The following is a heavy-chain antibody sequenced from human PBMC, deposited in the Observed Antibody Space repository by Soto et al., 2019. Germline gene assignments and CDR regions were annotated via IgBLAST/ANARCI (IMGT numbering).Heavy chain of an antibody. CDR3: AKTYDFWSGYSGYYGMDV. Sequence: PXGSLKLSCAAAGFTFSSYGMHWVRQAPGKGLEWVAVISYDGSNKYYADSVKGRFTISRDNSKNTLYLQMNSLRAEDTAVYYCAKTYDFWSGYSGYYGMDVWGQGTTVTVSS. D-gene: IGHD3-3*01. V-gene: IGHV3-30*18. CDR1: GFTFSSYG. CDR2: ISYDGSNK. J-gene: IGHJ6*02.